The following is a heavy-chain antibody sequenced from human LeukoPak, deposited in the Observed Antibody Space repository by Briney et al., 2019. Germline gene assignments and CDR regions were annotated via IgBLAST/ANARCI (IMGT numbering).Heavy chain of an antibody. D-gene: IGHD5-12*01. J-gene: IGHJ4*02. CDR3: AKVVSGYHFDY. Sequence: QPGGSLRLSCAASGFTFSSYGMSWVRRAPGKGPEWVSGISGSGGNTYYADSVKGRSTISRDNSQNTLYLQMNTLRAEDTAVYYCAKVVSGYHFDYWGQGTLVTVSS. V-gene: IGHV3-23*01. CDR1: GFTFSSYG. CDR2: ISGSGGNT.